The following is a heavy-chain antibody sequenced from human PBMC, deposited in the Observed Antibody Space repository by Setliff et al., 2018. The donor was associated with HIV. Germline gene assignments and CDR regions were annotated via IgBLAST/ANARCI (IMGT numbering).Heavy chain of an antibody. J-gene: IGHJ6*03. CDR2: IYYSGTT. CDR3: VRTGSSTSWGVYHYYYMDI. Sequence: SETLSLTCTLAGGSIGRSNYVWGWIRQSPGKGLEWIGSIYYSGTTYYNPSLKSRVTVSTDTSKNQFSLEMTSMTAADTAVYYCVRTGSSTSWGVYHYYYMDIWGKGTTVTVSS. V-gene: IGHV4-39*01. CDR1: GGSIGRSNYV. D-gene: IGHD3-10*01.